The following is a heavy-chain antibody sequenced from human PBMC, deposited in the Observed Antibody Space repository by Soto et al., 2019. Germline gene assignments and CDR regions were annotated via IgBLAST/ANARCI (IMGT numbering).Heavy chain of an antibody. V-gene: IGHV4-34*01. Sequence: ETLSLTCAVYGGSFSGYYWSWIRQPPGKGLEWIGEINHSGSTNYNPSLKSRVTISVDTSKNQFSLKLSSVTAADTAVYYCARGARYDFWSGSPPRQFDYWGQGTLVTVSS. J-gene: IGHJ4*02. CDR3: ARGARYDFWSGSPPRQFDY. CDR1: GGSFSGYY. CDR2: INHSGST. D-gene: IGHD3-3*01.